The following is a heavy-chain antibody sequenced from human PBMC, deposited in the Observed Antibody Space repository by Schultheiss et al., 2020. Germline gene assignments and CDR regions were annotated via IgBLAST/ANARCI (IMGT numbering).Heavy chain of an antibody. D-gene: IGHD3-3*01. J-gene: IGHJ4*02. Sequence: SETLSLTCAVYGGSFSGYYWSWIRQPPGKGLEWIGYIYYSGSTNYNPSLKSRVTISVDTSKNQFSLKLSSVTAADTAVYYCARGGSYYDFWSGYYSWLGYFDYWGQGTLVTVSS. V-gene: IGHV4-59*12. CDR2: IYYSGST. CDR3: ARGGSYYDFWSGYYSWLGYFDY. CDR1: GGSFSGYY.